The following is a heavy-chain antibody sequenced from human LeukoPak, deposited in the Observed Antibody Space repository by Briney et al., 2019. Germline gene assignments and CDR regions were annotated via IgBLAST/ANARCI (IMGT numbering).Heavy chain of an antibody. J-gene: IGHJ4*02. CDR1: GGTFSSYA. V-gene: IGHV1-69*13. D-gene: IGHD3-10*01. Sequence: SVKVSCKASGGTFSSYAISWVRQAPGQGLEWMGGIIPIFGTANYAQKFQGRVTITADESTSTAYMELSSLRSEDTAVYYCAWPKNGSGSLIFDYWGQGTLVTVSS. CDR3: AWPKNGSGSLIFDY. CDR2: IIPIFGTA.